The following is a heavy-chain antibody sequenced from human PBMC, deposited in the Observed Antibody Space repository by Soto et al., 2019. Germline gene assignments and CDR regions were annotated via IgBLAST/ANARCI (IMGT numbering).Heavy chain of an antibody. CDR2: ISGSGGST. V-gene: IGHV3-23*01. CDR1: GFTFSSYA. Sequence: EVQLLESGGGLVQPGGSLRLSFAASGFTFSSYAMRWVRQAPGKGLEWVSAISGSGGSTYYADSVKGRFTISRDNSKNTLYLQMNSLRAEDTAVYYCARRGSGCYYDYWGQGTLVTVSS. D-gene: IGHD6-19*01. CDR3: ARRGSGCYYDY. J-gene: IGHJ4*02.